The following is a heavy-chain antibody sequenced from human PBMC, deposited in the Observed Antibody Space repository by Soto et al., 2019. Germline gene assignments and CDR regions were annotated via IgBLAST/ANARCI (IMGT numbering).Heavy chain of an antibody. CDR1: RFTFSSYS. Sequence: PVGSLRLSCAPARFTFSSYSMNWVRQAPGKGLGWVSHISGSSSSIYYADSGKGRTTICSDNGKNSLYLQINSLRDQQTAVYYSARNINYGGSVNWGQDTLV. D-gene: IGHD3-10*01. CDR2: ISGSSSSI. CDR3: ARNINYGGSVN. V-gene: IGHV3-48*02. J-gene: IGHJ1*01.